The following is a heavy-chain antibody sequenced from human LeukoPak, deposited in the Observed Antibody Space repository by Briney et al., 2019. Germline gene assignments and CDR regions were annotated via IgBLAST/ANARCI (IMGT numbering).Heavy chain of an antibody. J-gene: IGHJ4*02. Sequence: GRSLRLSCAASGFTFSSYGMHWVRQAPGKGLEWVAVIWYDGSNKYYADSVKGRFTISRDNSKNTLYLQMNSLRAEDTAVYYCAEDQYYDILTGYDYWGQGTLVTVSS. CDR2: IWYDGSNK. CDR3: AEDQYYDILTGYDY. CDR1: GFTFSSYG. V-gene: IGHV3-33*06. D-gene: IGHD3-9*01.